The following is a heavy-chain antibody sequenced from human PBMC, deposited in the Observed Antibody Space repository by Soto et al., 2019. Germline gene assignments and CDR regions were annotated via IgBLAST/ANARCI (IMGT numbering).Heavy chain of an antibody. J-gene: IGHJ6*02. V-gene: IGHV3-30-3*01. D-gene: IGHD6-13*01. Sequence: QVQLVESGGGVVQPGRSLRLSCADSEFTFSGYAMHWVRQAPGKGLEWVAVISYDGSNKYYADSVKGRFTISRDNSKNTLYLQMNSLRAEDTAVYYCARDAEGPPCRIAAARTRTYYYYAMDVWGQGTTVTVSS. CDR3: ARDAEGPPCRIAAARTRTYYYYAMDV. CDR1: EFTFSGYA. CDR2: ISYDGSNK.